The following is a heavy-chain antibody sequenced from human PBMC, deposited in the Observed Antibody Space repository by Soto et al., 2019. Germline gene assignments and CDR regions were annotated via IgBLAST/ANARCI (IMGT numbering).Heavy chain of an antibody. D-gene: IGHD4-17*01. CDR3: ATVYGDYEWDAFDI. V-gene: IGHV3-30*03. Sequence: GGSLRLSCAASGFTFSSYGMHWVRQAPGKGLEWVAVISYDGSNKYYADSVKGRFTISRDNSKNTLYLQMNSLRAEDTAVYYCATVYGDYEWDAFDIWGQGTMVTVS. CDR2: ISYDGSNK. J-gene: IGHJ3*02. CDR1: GFTFSSYG.